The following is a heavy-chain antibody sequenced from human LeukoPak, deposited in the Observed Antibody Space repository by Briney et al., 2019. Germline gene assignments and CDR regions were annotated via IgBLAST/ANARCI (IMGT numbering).Heavy chain of an antibody. D-gene: IGHD3-22*01. CDR3: AKASYYDSSGSYSFDY. Sequence: SGFTFSSXGMHWVRQAPGKGLEWVAVIWYDGSNKYYADSVKGRFNISRDNSKNTLYLQMNSLRAEDTAVYYCAKASYYDSSGSYSFDYWGQGTLVTVSS. J-gene: IGHJ4*02. CDR2: IWYDGSNK. V-gene: IGHV3-33*06. CDR1: GFTFSSXG.